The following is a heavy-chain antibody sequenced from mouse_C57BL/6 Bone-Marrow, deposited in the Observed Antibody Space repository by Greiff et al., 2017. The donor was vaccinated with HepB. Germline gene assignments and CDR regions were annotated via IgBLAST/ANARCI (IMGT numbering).Heavy chain of an antibody. J-gene: IGHJ1*03. Sequence: EVQLQQSGPELVKPGASVKISCKASGYSFTDYNMNWVKQSNGKSLEWIGVINPNYGTTSYNQKFKGKATLTVDQSSSTAYIQLNSLTSEDSAVYYCARSLIITTVVARYWYFDVWGTGTTVTVSS. D-gene: IGHD1-1*01. CDR3: ARSLIITTVVARYWYFDV. V-gene: IGHV1-39*01. CDR2: INPNYGTT. CDR1: GYSFTDYN.